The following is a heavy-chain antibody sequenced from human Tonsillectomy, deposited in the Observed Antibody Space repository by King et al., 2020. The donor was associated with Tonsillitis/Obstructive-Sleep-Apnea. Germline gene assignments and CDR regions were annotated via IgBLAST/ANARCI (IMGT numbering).Heavy chain of an antibody. D-gene: IGHD2-2*01. Sequence: PLQESGPGLVKPSGTLSLTCAVSGGSISSSNWWSWVRQPPGKGLEWIGKIYHSGSTDYTPSLTSRVTISVDKSKNHFSLRLSSVTAADTAVYYCARGYCSSPSCHGDDAFDIWGQGTMVTVSS. CDR2: IYHSGST. CDR1: GGSISSSNW. V-gene: IGHV4-4*02. CDR3: ARGYCSSPSCHGDDAFDI. J-gene: IGHJ3*02.